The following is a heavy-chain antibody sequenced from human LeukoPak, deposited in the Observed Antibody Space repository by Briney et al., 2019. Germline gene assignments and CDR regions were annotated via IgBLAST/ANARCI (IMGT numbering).Heavy chain of an antibody. CDR1: GYTFTNYA. CDR2: INVGNGNT. CDR3: ARGRSSSSGGYYFDY. D-gene: IGHD6-6*01. Sequence: LGASVKVSCKTSGYTFTNYAMHWVRQAPGQRLEWMGWINVGNGNTKYSQKFQGRVTITRNTSISTAYMELSSLRSEDTAVYYCARGRSSSSGGYYFDYWGQGTLVTVSS. V-gene: IGHV1-3*01. J-gene: IGHJ4*02.